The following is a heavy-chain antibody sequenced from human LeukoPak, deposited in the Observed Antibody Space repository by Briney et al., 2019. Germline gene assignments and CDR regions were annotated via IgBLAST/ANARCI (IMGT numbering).Heavy chain of an antibody. CDR3: ARGAELELRSYFDY. D-gene: IGHD1-7*01. J-gene: IGHJ4*02. CDR2: IIPIFGTA. Sequence: ASVKVSCKASGGTFSSYAISWVRQAPGQGLEWVGGIIPIFGTANYAQKFQGRVTITADESTSTAYMELSSLRSEDTAVYYCARGAELELRSYFDYWGQGTLVTVSS. CDR1: GGTFSSYA. V-gene: IGHV1-69*13.